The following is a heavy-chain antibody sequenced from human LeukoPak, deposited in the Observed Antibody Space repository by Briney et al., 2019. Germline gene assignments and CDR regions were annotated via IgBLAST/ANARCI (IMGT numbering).Heavy chain of an antibody. D-gene: IGHD3-22*01. CDR2: ISGSGGST. J-gene: IGHJ4*02. CDR1: GFTFSSYA. V-gene: IGHV3-23*01. CDR3: AKLWRSGYYYFDY. Sequence: PGGPLRLSCAASGFTFSSYAMSWVRQAPGKGLEWVSAISGSGGSTYYADSVKGRFTISGDNSKNTLYLQMNSLRAEDTAVYYCAKLWRSGYYYFDYWGQGTLVTVSS.